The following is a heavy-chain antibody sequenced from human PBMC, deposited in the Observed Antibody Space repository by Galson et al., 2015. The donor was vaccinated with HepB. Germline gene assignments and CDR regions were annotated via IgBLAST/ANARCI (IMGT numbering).Heavy chain of an antibody. Sequence: ETLSLTCAVYGGSFSGYYWSWIRQPPGKGLEWIGEINHSGSTNYNPSLKSRVTISVDTSKNQFSLKLSSVTAADTAVYYCARGPPRPVVTAIRRGRWFDPWGQGTLVTVSS. D-gene: IGHD2-21*02. CDR2: INHSGST. CDR1: GGSFSGYY. CDR3: ARGPPRPVVTAIRRGRWFDP. V-gene: IGHV4-34*01. J-gene: IGHJ5*02.